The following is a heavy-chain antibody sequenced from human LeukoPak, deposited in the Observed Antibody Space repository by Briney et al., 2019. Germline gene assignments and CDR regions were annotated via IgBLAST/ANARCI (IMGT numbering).Heavy chain of an antibody. J-gene: IGHJ4*02. CDR3: AKTSGGNY. Sequence: GGSLRLSCAASGFTFSSYAMSWVRQAPGKGLEWVSGISGSGDSTYYADSVRGRFTISRDNSKNMLNLQMNSLRAEDTAIYYCAKTSGGNYWGQGTLVTVSS. CDR2: ISGSGDST. CDR1: GFTFSSYA. V-gene: IGHV3-23*01. D-gene: IGHD2-15*01.